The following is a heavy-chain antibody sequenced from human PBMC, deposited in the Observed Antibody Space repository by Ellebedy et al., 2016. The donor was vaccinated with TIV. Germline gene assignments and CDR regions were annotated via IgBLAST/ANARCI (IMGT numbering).Heavy chain of an antibody. Sequence: SETLSLTCAVSRGSFSGYFWSWLRQPPGKGLEWIGSIYHIGSTYYNPSLKSRVTISVDTSKNQFSLKLSSGTAAETAVYYCARESRTGYWYFDLWGRGTLVTVSS. D-gene: IGHD2-2*01. J-gene: IGHJ2*01. CDR2: IYHIGST. CDR1: RGSFSGYF. V-gene: IGHV4-34*01. CDR3: ARESRTGYWYFDL.